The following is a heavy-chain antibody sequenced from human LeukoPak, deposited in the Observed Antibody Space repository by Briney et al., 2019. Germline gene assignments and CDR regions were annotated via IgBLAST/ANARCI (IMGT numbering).Heavy chain of an antibody. CDR2: ISSNGGST. V-gene: IGHV3-64*01. CDR1: GFTFSSYA. Sequence: GGSLRLSCAASGFTFSSYAMHWVRQAPGKGLEYVSAISSNGGSTYYANSVKGRFTISRDNSKNTLYLQMGSLGAEDMAVYYCASGGSSGDFDYWGQGTLVTVSS. CDR3: ASGGSSGDFDY. D-gene: IGHD3-22*01. J-gene: IGHJ4*02.